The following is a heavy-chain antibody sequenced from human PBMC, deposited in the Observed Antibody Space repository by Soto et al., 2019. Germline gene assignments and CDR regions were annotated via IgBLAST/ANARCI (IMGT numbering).Heavy chain of an antibody. CDR1: GFTFRRFS. Sequence: GGSLRPSCAASGFTFRRFSMNWVRQAAGKGLKWVSTISTNSAYIYYTDALRGRFTISRDNTKNSLHLQMNSLSAEDTAVYYCTRDASRDSSARGWFDPWGPGTLVTVSS. D-gene: IGHD6-13*01. CDR2: ISTNSAYI. J-gene: IGHJ5*02. V-gene: IGHV3-21*01. CDR3: TRDASRDSSARGWFDP.